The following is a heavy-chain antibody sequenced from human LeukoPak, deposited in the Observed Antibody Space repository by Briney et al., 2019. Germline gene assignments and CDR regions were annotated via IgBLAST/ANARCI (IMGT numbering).Heavy chain of an antibody. V-gene: IGHV1-69*05. CDR3: ARGSGIAVAGTEDYYMDV. Sequence: SVKVSCKATGGTFSSYAISWVRQAPGQGVEWMGGIIPIFGTANYAQKFQGRVTITTDESTSTAYMELSSLRSEDTAVYYCARGSGIAVAGTEDYYMDVWGKGTTVTVSS. D-gene: IGHD6-19*01. CDR2: IIPIFGTA. CDR1: GGTFSSYA. J-gene: IGHJ6*03.